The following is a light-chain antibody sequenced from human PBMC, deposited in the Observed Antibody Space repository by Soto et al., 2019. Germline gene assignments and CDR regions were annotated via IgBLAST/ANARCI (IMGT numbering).Light chain of an antibody. CDR2: DAS. V-gene: IGKV1-33*01. CDR1: QDISNY. CDR3: QQYDSLPFT. Sequence: DIQMTQSPSSLSASVGERVTLTCQASQDISNYLNWYQQKPGKAPKLLIYDASSWETGVPSRFSGSGSGTDFTLTISRLQPEDIATYYCQQYDSLPFTFGPGTRLEIK. J-gene: IGKJ5*01.